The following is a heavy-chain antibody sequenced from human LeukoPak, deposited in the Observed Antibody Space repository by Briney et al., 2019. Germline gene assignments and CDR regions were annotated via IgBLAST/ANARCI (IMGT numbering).Heavy chain of an antibody. CDR1: GFTFSSYD. CDR3: ARALPWELGQYGGMDV. V-gene: IGHV3-13*01. D-gene: IGHD1-26*01. Sequence: GGSLRLSCAASGFTFSSYDMHWVRQATGKGLEWVSAIGTAGDTYYPGSVKGRFTISRENAKNSLYLQMNSLRAGDTAVYYCARALPWELGQYGGMDVWGQGTTVTVSS. J-gene: IGHJ6*02. CDR2: IGTAGDT.